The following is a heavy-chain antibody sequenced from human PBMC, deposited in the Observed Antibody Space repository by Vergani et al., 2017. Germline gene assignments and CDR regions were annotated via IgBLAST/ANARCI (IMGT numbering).Heavy chain of an antibody. V-gene: IGHV3-23*01. CDR1: GFTFSSYA. CDR3: ARDFLTRVTTLDYYYMGV. Sequence: EVQLLESGGGLVQPGGSLRLSCGASGFTFSSYAMTWVRQAPGKGLEWVSAISGSGGNTFYTDSVKGRFTISRDNSKNTLYLEMNALSAEDTAVYYCARDFLTRVTTLDYYYMGVWGKGTTVTVSS. D-gene: IGHD1-1*01. J-gene: IGHJ6*03. CDR2: ISGSGGNT.